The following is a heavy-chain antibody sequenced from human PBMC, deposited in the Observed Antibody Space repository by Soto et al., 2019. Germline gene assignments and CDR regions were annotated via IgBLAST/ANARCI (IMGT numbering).Heavy chain of an antibody. V-gene: IGHV1-69*13. Sequence: SVKVSCKASGGTFSSYAISWVRQAPGQGLEWMGGIIPIFGTANYAQKFQGRVTITADESTSTAYMELSSLRSEDTTVYYCARGTVQANFSDDFEIWGKGTMVTVS. D-gene: IGHD1-1*01. CDR1: GGTFSSYA. CDR2: IIPIFGTA. J-gene: IGHJ3*02. CDR3: ARGTVQANFSDDFEI.